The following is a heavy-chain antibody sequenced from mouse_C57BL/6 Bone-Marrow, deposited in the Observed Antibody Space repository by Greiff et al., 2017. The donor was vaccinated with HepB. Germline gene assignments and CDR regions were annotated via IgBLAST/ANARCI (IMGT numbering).Heavy chain of an antibody. CDR3: ARDGVWYFDY. CDR2: IYPGDGDT. Sequence: QVHVKQSGAELVKPGASVKISCKASGYAFSSYWMNWVKQRPGKGLEWIGQIYPGDGDTNYNGKFKGKATLTADKSSSTAYMQLSSLTSEDSAVYFCARDGVWYFDYWGQGTTLTVSS. V-gene: IGHV1-80*01. J-gene: IGHJ2*01. D-gene: IGHD2-3*01. CDR1: GYAFSSYW.